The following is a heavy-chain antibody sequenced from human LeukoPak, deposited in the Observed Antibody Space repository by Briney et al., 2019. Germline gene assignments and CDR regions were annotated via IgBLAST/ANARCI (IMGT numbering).Heavy chain of an antibody. D-gene: IGHD6-25*01. CDR1: GFSLSTAGVG. CDR3: VYRPPGTAGCVHYFQH. Sequence: SGPTLVNPTQTLTLTCTFSGFSLSTAGVGGGWIRQPPGKALEWLALIYWDGDKRYSPSLKDRLTITKDTSRNHVVLTMTNMDPVARATYYCVYRPPGTAGCVHYFQHWGQGTLVTVSS. CDR2: IYWDGDK. V-gene: IGHV2-5*02. J-gene: IGHJ1*01.